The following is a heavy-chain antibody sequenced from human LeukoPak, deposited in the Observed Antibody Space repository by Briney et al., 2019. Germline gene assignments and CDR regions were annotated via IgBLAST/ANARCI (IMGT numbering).Heavy chain of an antibody. Sequence: ASVKVSCKASGYTFTSYDINWVRQATGQGLEWMGWMNPNSGGTNYAQKFQGRVTMTRDTSISTAYMELSRLRSDDTAVYYCARGGSYYDFWSGYDYWGQGTLVTVSS. CDR3: ARGGSYYDFWSGYDY. J-gene: IGHJ4*02. CDR2: MNPNSGGT. D-gene: IGHD3-3*01. V-gene: IGHV1-2*02. CDR1: GYTFTSYD.